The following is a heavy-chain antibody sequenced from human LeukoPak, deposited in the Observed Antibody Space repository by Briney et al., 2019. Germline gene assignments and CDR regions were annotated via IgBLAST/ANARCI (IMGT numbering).Heavy chain of an antibody. V-gene: IGHV3-48*02. CDR2: ISTTGTTI. CDR1: GFTFSAYH. Sequence: GGSLRLSCAASGFTFSAYHINWVRQAPGKGLEWISYISTTGTTIHYADSVKGRFAISRDNAKSSLYLQMDSLRDEDTAVYYCARVWQDYSGVDYWGQGTLVTVSS. CDR3: ARVWQDYSGVDY. D-gene: IGHD2-21*01. J-gene: IGHJ4*02.